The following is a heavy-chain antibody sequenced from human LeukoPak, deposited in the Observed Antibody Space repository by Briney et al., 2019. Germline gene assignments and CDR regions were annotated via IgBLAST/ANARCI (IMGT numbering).Heavy chain of an antibody. V-gene: IGHV4-30-2*01. CDR2: IYHSGNT. D-gene: IGHD4-17*01. Sequence: KTSRTLSLTCAVSGASISSGGYSWNWIRLPPGKGLEWIANIYHSGNTYYNPSLRSRVTISVDTSKNQFSLMLSSVTAADTALYYCARKKDYGDYVDYWGQGTLVTVSS. CDR1: GASISSGGYS. J-gene: IGHJ4*02. CDR3: ARKKDYGDYVDY.